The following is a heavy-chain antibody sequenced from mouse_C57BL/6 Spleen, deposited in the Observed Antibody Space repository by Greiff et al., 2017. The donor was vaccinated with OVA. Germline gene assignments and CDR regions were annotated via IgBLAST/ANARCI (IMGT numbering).Heavy chain of an antibody. V-gene: IGHV1-42*01. CDR3: ARNYDYDSWFAY. D-gene: IGHD2-4*01. CDR2: INPSTGGT. J-gene: IGHJ3*01. Sequence: EVQLQQSGPELVKPGASVKISCKASGYSFTGYYMNWVKQSPEKSLEWIGEINPSTGGTTYNQKFKAKATLTVDKSSSTAYMQLKSLTSEDSAVYYCARNYDYDSWFAYWGQGTLVTVSA. CDR1: GYSFTGYY.